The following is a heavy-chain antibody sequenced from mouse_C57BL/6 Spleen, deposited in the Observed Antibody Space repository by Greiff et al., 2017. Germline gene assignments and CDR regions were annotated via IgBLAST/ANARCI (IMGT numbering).Heavy chain of an antibody. CDR3: TRRGDYYGRSYEAWFAY. D-gene: IGHD1-1*01. V-gene: IGHV1-15*01. CDR1: GYTFTDYE. CDR2: IDPETGGT. Sequence: QVQLQQSGAELVRPGASVTLSCKASGYTFTDYEMNWVKQTPVHGLEWIGAIDPETGGTAYNQKFKGKAILTADKSSSTAYMELRSLTSEDSAVYYCTRRGDYYGRSYEAWFAYWGQGTLVTVSA. J-gene: IGHJ3*01.